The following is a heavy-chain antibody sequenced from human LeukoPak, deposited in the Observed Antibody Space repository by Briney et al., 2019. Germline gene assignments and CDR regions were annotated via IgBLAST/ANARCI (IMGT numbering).Heavy chain of an antibody. CDR1: GFTFSNAW. CDR3: TTRRWELLVTDY. V-gene: IGHV3-15*01. CDR2: IKSKTDGGTT. Sequence: GGSLRLSCAASGFTFSNAWMSWVRQAPGKGLERVGRIKSKTDGGTTDYAAPVKGRFTISRDDSKNTLYLQMNSLKTEDTAVYYCTTRRWELLVTDYWGQGTLVTVSS. J-gene: IGHJ4*02. D-gene: IGHD1-26*01.